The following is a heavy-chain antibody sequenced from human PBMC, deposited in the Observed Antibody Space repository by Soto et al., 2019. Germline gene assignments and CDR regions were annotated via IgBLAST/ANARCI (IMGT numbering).Heavy chain of an antibody. V-gene: IGHV4-61*01. J-gene: IGHJ4*02. Sequence: KPSETLSLTCTVSGGSVSSGSYYWSWIRQPPGKGLEWMGYIYYSGSTNYNPSLKSRVTISVDTSKNQFSLKLSSVTAADTAVYYCARETVIVAASYFDYWGQGTLVTVSS. CDR1: GGSVSSGSYY. D-gene: IGHD3-22*01. CDR3: ARETVIVAASYFDY. CDR2: IYYSGST.